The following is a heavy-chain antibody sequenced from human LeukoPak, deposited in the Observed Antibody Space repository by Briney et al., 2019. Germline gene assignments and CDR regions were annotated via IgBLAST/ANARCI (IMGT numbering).Heavy chain of an antibody. CDR2: ISGSSTYI. Sequence: GGSLRLSCAASGFXFSTYSINWVRQAPGKGLEWVSSISGSSTYIYYADSVKGRFTISRDNSRNSLYLQMNSLTTEDTAFYYCAKDKAGTIVWYGRWAIGLFDYWGQGTLLTVSS. J-gene: IGHJ4*02. CDR3: AKDKAGTIVWYGRWAIGLFDY. V-gene: IGHV3-21*04. D-gene: IGHD6-13*01. CDR1: GFXFSTYS.